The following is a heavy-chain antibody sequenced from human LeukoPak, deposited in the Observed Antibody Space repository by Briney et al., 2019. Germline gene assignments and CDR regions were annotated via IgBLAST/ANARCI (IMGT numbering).Heavy chain of an antibody. CDR1: GASITSINW. CDR2: THHSGST. V-gene: IGHV4-4*02. Sequence: SETLSLTCAVSGASITSINWWNWVRQPPGKGLEWIGETHHSGSTNYNPSLKSRVTISVDTSKNQFSLKLSSVTAADTAMYYCHRDPYSSSAGFDYWGQGTLVTVSS. J-gene: IGHJ4*02. CDR3: HRDPYSSSAGFDY. D-gene: IGHD6-6*01.